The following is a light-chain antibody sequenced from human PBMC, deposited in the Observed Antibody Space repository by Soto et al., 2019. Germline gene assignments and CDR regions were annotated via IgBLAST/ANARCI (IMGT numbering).Light chain of an antibody. V-gene: IGLV2-14*01. CDR3: SSYAGSNTPYV. CDR1: SSDIGGYNS. CDR2: AVS. J-gene: IGLJ1*01. Sequence: QSALTQPASVSGSPGQSITISCTGTSSDIGGYNSVSWYQQRPGKAPKLVIYAVSNRPSGVSSRFSGSKSGNTASLTMSGLQAEDEATYYCSSYAGSNTPYVFGTGTKVTVL.